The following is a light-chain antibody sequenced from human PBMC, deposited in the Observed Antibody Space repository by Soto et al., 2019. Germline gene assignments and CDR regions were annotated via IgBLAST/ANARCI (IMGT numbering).Light chain of an antibody. J-gene: IGLJ2*01. CDR3: SLQTSSSTLDVI. Sequence: QSALTQPASVSGSPGQSITISCTGTSSDVGGYNYVSCYQQHPGKAPKLMIYEVSNRPSGISNRFSGSKSGNTASLTISGIQAEDEEDYYFSLQTSSSTLDVIFGGGTKLTVL. CDR1: SSDVGGYNY. CDR2: EVS. V-gene: IGLV2-14*01.